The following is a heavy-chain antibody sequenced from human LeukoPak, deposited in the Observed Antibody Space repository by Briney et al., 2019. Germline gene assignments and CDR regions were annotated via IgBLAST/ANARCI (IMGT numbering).Heavy chain of an antibody. Sequence: SETLSLTCTVSGYSISSGYYWGWIRQPPGKGLEWIGSIYHSGSTYYNPSLKSRVTISVDTSKNQFSLKLSSVTAADTAVYYCARDFRDYDSSGYYILGYFDYWGQGTLVTVSS. J-gene: IGHJ4*02. CDR3: ARDFRDYDSSGYYILGYFDY. V-gene: IGHV4-38-2*02. D-gene: IGHD3-22*01. CDR1: GYSISSGYY. CDR2: IYHSGST.